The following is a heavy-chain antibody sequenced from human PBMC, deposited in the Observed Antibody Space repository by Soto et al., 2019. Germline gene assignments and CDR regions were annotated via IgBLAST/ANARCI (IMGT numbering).Heavy chain of an antibody. D-gene: IGHD6-19*01. CDR2: IGRSGDYI. CDR3: ARVLAVAGKFYFDY. J-gene: IGHJ4*02. Sequence: PGGSLRLSCAASASAFSYYSMNWVRQAPGKGLEWVSSIGRSGDYIYYADSVKGRFTISRDNAKNSLFLHMSSLRAEDTAVYYCARVLAVAGKFYFDYWGQGALVTVSS. CDR1: ASAFSYYS. V-gene: IGHV3-21*01.